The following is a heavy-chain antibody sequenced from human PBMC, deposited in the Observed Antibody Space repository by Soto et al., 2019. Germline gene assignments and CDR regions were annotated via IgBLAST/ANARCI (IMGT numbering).Heavy chain of an antibody. Sequence: QVQLVESGGGLVKPGGSLRLSCAASGFTFSDYYMSWIRQAPGKGLEWVSYISSSGSTIYYADSVKGRFTSSRDNAKNSLYLQMNSLRAEDTAVYYCARPTREYSSSWQTPDFDYWGQGTLVTVSS. D-gene: IGHD6-13*01. V-gene: IGHV3-11*01. CDR1: GFTFSDYY. CDR3: ARPTREYSSSWQTPDFDY. CDR2: ISSSGSTI. J-gene: IGHJ4*02.